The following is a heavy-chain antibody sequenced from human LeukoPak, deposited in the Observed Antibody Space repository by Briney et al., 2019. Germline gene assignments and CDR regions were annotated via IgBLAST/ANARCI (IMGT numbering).Heavy chain of an antibody. J-gene: IGHJ4*02. CDR3: ARGLGSGSYYGY. V-gene: IGHV1-46*01. Sequence: ASVKVSCKASGYTFTSYYMHWVRQAPGQGLEWMRIINPSGGSTTYAQNFQGRVTMTRDTSTSTVYMELSSLRFEDTAVYYCARGLGSGSYYGYWGQGTLVTVSS. CDR1: GYTFTSYY. CDR2: INPSGGST. D-gene: IGHD1-26*01.